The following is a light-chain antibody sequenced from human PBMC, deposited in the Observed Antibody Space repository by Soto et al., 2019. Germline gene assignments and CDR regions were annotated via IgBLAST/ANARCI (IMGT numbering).Light chain of an antibody. J-gene: IGKJ1*01. Sequence: EIVMTQSPATLSVSPGERDTLSCRASLSVSSKLAWYQQKPGQAPRVLIYGASTRATGIPARFSGSGSGTEFTLTISSLQTEDFAVYYCQHYNDWPPTWTFGQGTKV. CDR1: LSVSSK. V-gene: IGKV3-15*01. CDR3: QHYNDWPPTWT. CDR2: GAS.